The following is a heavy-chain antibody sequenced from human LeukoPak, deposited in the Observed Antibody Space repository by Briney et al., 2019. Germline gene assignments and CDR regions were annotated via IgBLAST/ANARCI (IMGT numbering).Heavy chain of an antibody. CDR1: GYTFRNYG. Sequence: ASVEVSCKASGYTFRNYGITWVRQAPGQGLEWMGWISAYNGNTNYAQKLQGRVTMTTDTSTSTAYMELRSLRSDDTAVYYCARVSSITLDYWGQGTLVTVSS. D-gene: IGHD3-10*01. CDR3: ARVSSITLDY. J-gene: IGHJ4*02. V-gene: IGHV1-18*01. CDR2: ISAYNGNT.